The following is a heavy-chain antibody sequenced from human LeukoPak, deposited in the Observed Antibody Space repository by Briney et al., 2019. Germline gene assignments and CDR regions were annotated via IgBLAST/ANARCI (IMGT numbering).Heavy chain of an antibody. J-gene: IGHJ6*02. CDR3: ARDRRVTLGYYYGMDV. D-gene: IGHD7-27*01. CDR2: INPSGGST. Sequence: ASVKVSCTASGYTFTSYYMHWVRQAPGQGLEWMGIINPSGGSTSYAQKFQGRVTMTRDTSTSTVYMELSSLRSEDTAVYYCARDRRVTLGYYYGMDVWGQGTTVTVSS. V-gene: IGHV1-46*01. CDR1: GYTFTSYY.